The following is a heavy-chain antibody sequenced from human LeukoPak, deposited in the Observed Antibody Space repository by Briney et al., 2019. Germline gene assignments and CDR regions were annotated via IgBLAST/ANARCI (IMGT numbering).Heavy chain of an antibody. CDR3: ARALGAYAFDI. D-gene: IGHD3-16*01. V-gene: IGHV3-53*01. J-gene: IGHJ3*02. Sequence: GGSLRLSCEASGFTFSSYEMNWVRQAPGKGLEWVSVIYSGGSTYYADSVKGRFTISRDNSKNTLYLQMNSLRAEDTAVYYCARALGAYAFDIWGQGTMVTVSS. CDR2: IYSGGST. CDR1: GFTFSSYE.